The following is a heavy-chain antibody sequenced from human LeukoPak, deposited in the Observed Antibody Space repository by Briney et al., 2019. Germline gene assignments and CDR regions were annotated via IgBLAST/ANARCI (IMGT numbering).Heavy chain of an antibody. J-gene: IGHJ5*02. Sequence: GASVKVSCKASGYTFSTYDINWVRQVTGQGLEWMGGMNPNSGNTGYAQKIQGRVTMTRNTSINTAYMELSSLRSEDTAVYYCARGPSRDYGSGSSWFDPWGQGTLVTVSS. CDR1: GYTFSTYD. CDR2: MNPNSGNT. CDR3: ARGPSRDYGSGSSWFDP. D-gene: IGHD3-10*01. V-gene: IGHV1-8*01.